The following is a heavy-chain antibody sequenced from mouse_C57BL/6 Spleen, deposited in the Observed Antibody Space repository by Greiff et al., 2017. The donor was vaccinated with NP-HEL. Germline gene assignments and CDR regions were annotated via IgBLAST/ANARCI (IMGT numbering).Heavy chain of an antibody. CDR1: GYTFTDYY. D-gene: IGHD1-1*01. CDR3: TRSHFGSSRYYFDY. CDR2: INPYNGGT. J-gene: IGHJ2*01. Sequence: EVQLQESGPVLVKPGASVKLSCTASGYTFTDYYMNWVQQSHGKSLEWIGVINPYNGGTSYNQKFKGKATLTVDTSSSTASMELNSLTSEDSAVYYCTRSHFGSSRYYFDYWGQGTTLTVSS. V-gene: IGHV1-19*01.